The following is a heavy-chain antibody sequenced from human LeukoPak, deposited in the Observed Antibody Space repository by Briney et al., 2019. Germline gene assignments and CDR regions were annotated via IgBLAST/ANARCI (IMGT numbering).Heavy chain of an antibody. CDR3: ARVTYVDDMLYQYFDY. Sequence: PSETLSRTCAVSSYSISSGHYWGWIRQSPGKGLEWVGSIFHSGNNYYNSSLKSRLTMSVDTSKNQFSLKLTSVTAADTALCDCARVTYVDDMLYQYFDYWGQGILVTVSS. V-gene: IGHV4-38-2*01. CDR2: IFHSGNN. CDR1: SYSISSGHY. D-gene: IGHD2-8*01. J-gene: IGHJ4*02.